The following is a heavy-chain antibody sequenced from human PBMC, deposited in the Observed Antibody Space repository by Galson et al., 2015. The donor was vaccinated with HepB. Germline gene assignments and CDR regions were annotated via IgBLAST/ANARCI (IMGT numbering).Heavy chain of an antibody. D-gene: IGHD7-27*01. Sequence: SETLSLTCTVSGGSISNSRHYWAWIRQPPGKGLEWIGNIDYSGTTYYNPSLKSRVTISVDTSRNQFSPNLSSVTAADTAVYYCASHTGDYDYWGQGTLVTVSS. CDR1: GGSISNSRHY. CDR3: ASHTGDYDY. V-gene: IGHV4-39*01. J-gene: IGHJ4*02. CDR2: IDYSGTT.